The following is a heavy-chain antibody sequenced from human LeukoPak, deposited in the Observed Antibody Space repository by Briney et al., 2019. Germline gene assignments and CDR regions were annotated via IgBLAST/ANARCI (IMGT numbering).Heavy chain of an antibody. D-gene: IGHD2-2*01. CDR2: IIPIFGTA. Sequence: ASVKVSCKASGGTFSSYAISWVRQAPGQGLEWMGGIIPIFGTANYAQKFQGRVTITADESTSTAYMELSSLRSEDTAVYYCARGEYCSSTSCYPGPYYYYMDVWGKGTTVTVSS. V-gene: IGHV1-69*13. CDR1: GGTFSSYA. CDR3: ARGEYCSSTSCYPGPYYYYMDV. J-gene: IGHJ6*03.